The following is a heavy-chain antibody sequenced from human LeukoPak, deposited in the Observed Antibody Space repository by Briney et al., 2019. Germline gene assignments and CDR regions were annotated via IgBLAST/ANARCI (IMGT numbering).Heavy chain of an antibody. CDR1: GGSISSSSYY. V-gene: IGHV4-39*07. D-gene: IGHD3-22*01. CDR2: IYYSGST. J-gene: IGHJ4*02. CDR3: ARASRYYYDTFDY. Sequence: SETLSLTCTVSGGSISSSSYYWGWIRQPPGKGLEWIGSIYYSGSTNYNPSLKSRVTISVDTSKNQFSLKLSSVTAADTAVYYCARASRYYYDTFDYWGQGTLVTVSS.